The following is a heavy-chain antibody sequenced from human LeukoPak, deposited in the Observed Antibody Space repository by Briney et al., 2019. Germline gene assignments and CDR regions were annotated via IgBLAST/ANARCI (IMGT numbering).Heavy chain of an antibody. CDR1: GGSISSYY. CDR2: IYYSGST. J-gene: IGHJ5*02. Sequence: KPSETRSLTCTVSGGSISSYYWSWIRQPPGKGLEWIGYIYYSGSTNYNPSLKSRVTISVDTSKNQFSLKLSSVTAADTAVYYCARDRAVAGTFDPWGQGTLVTASS. D-gene: IGHD6-19*01. V-gene: IGHV4-59*01. CDR3: ARDRAVAGTFDP.